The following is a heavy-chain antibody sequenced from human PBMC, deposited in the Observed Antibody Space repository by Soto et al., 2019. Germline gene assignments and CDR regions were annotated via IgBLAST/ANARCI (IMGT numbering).Heavy chain of an antibody. V-gene: IGHV5-51*01. Sequence: PGESLKLSCKGSGYTFTDYWIGWVRHLPAKGLEWMGIIYPGDSDTRYSPSFQGNVTITVDKSTSTAYLHWNTLKASDTAMYSCARPGRNHPPGPPFDPWGQGTLLTVSS. J-gene: IGHJ5*02. CDR1: GYTFTDYW. D-gene: IGHD3-10*01. CDR2: IYPGDSDT. CDR3: ARPGRNHPPGPPFDP.